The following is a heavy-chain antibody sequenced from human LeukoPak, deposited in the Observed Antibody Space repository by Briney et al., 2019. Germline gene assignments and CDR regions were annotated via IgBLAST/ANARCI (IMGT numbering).Heavy chain of an antibody. CDR3: ARSIAVALDWANDD. J-gene: IGHJ4*02. CDR2: ISSSSSYI. Sequence: GGSLRLSCAASGFTFSTYSMNWVCQAPGKGLEWVSSISSSSSYIYYADSVKGRFTISRDNAKNSLYLQMNSLRAEDTAVYYCARSIAVALDWANDDWGQGSLVTVSS. D-gene: IGHD6-19*01. V-gene: IGHV3-21*01. CDR1: GFTFSTYS.